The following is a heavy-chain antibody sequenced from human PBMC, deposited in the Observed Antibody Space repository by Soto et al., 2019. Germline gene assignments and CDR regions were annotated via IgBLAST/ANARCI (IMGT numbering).Heavy chain of an antibody. J-gene: IGHJ6*02. CDR3: ARDRDIVVVPAAISSAGGMDV. V-gene: IGHV1-69*13. D-gene: IGHD2-2*01. CDR2: IIPIFGTA. Sequence: ASVKVSCKASGGTFSSYAISWVRQAPGQGLEWMGGIIPIFGTANYAQKFQGRVTITADESTSTAYMELSSLRSEDTAVYYCARDRDIVVVPAAISSAGGMDVWGQGTTVTVSS. CDR1: GGTFSSYA.